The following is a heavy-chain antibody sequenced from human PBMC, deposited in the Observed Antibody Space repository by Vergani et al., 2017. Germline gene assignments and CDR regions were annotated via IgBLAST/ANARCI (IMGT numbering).Heavy chain of an antibody. CDR1: GGTFSSYT. J-gene: IGHJ4*02. Sequence: QVQLVQSGAEVKKPGSSVKVSCKASGGTFSSYTISWVRQAPGQGLEWMGRIIPILGIANYAQKFQGRVTITADKSTSTAYMELSSLRSEDTAVYYCARSAKVVVWLLRGYFDYWGQGTLVTVSS. CDR2: IIPILGIA. D-gene: IGHD2-15*01. V-gene: IGHV1-69*02. CDR3: ARSAKVVVWLLRGYFDY.